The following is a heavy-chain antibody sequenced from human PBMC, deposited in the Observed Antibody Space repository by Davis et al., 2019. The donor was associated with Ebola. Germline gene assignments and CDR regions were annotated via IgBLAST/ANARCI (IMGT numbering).Heavy chain of an antibody. CDR1: GFPFSSYG. CDR3: AKASWGPAARPLLDS. Sequence: GESLKISCAASGFPFSSYGLNWVRQAPGKGLEWVSYISTSSTTLYYADSVKGRFTISRDNSNNTLFLQMNSLRVEDTARYYCAKASWGPAARPLLDSWGQGTLVTVSS. CDR2: ISTSSTTL. V-gene: IGHV3-48*01. D-gene: IGHD2-2*02. J-gene: IGHJ4*02.